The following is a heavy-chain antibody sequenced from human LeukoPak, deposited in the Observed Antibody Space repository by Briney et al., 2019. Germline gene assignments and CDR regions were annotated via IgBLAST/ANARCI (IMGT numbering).Heavy chain of an antibody. CDR2: ISAYNGNT. J-gene: IGHJ6*03. CDR1: GYTFTSYG. D-gene: IGHD2-2*01. CDR3: ARVVVVPAAIPRTEGYYYYMDV. Sequence: ASVKVSCKASGYTFTSYGISWARQAPGQGLEWMGWISAYNGNTNYAQKLQGRVTMTTDTSTSTAYMELRSLRSDDTAVYYCARVVVVPAAIPRTEGYYYYMDVWGKGTTVTISS. V-gene: IGHV1-18*01.